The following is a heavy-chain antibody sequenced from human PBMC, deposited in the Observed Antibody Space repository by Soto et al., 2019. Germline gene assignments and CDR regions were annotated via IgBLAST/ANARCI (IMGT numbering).Heavy chain of an antibody. D-gene: IGHD6-19*01. J-gene: IGHJ4*02. CDR2: FDPEDGET. CDR1: GYTLTELS. Sequence: ASVKVSCKVSGYTLTELSMHWVRQAPGKGLEWMGGFDPEDGETIYAQKFQGRVTMTEDTSTDTAYMELSSLRSEDTAVYYCVFDFLYSSGWYRFDYWGQGTLVTVSS. CDR3: VFDFLYSSGWYRFDY. V-gene: IGHV1-24*01.